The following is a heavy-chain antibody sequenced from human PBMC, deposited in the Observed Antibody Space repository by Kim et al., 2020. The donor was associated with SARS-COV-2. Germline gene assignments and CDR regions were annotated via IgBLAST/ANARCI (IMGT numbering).Heavy chain of an antibody. CDR3: ARGRLGSFDY. CDR1: GFTFRSYG. Sequence: GGSLRLSCAGSGFTFRSYGMHWVRQAPGKGLEYVSGISTTGGSTYYADSVKGRFTISRDNSKNTLYLQMGRLRAEDMAVYYCARGRLGSFDYWGQGTLVTLSS. CDR2: ISTTGGST. D-gene: IGHD7-27*01. J-gene: IGHJ4*02. V-gene: IGHV3-64*02.